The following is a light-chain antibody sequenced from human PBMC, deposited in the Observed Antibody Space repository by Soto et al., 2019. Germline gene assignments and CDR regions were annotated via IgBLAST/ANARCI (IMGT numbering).Light chain of an antibody. CDR1: SSDVGGYNY. J-gene: IGLJ1*01. V-gene: IGLV2-8*01. CDR2: EVS. CDR3: SSYAGSNNFV. Sequence: QSVLPHPPSASWSPGHSVTISCTGTSSDVGGYNYVSWYQQHPGKAPKLMIYEVSERPSGVPDRFSGSKSSNTASLTVSGLQAEDEADYYCSSYAGSNNFVFGTGTKVTVL.